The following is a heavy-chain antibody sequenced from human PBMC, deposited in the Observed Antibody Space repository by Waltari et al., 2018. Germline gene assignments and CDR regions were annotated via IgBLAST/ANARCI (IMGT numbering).Heavy chain of an antibody. CDR2: IYHSGST. D-gene: IGHD2-8*01. J-gene: IGHJ4*02. Sequence: QVQLQESGPGLVKPSETLSLTCAVSGYSISSGYYWGWIRQPPGTGLELIGSIYHSGSTYYNPSLKSRVTISVDTSKNQFSLKLSSVTAADTAVYYCARRCPDVMRYCTNCVCYPECDYWGQGTLVTVSS. CDR1: GYSISSGYY. CDR3: ARRCPDVMRYCTNCVCYPECDY. V-gene: IGHV4-38-2*01.